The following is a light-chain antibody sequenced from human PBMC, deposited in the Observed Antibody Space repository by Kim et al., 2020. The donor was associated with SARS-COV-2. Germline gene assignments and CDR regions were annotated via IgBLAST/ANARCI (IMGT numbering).Light chain of an antibody. Sequence: SVKPTCTLSSGHSTYAIAWHQQQPEKGPRYLMNLNSDGSHSKGDGIPDRFSGSSSGAERYLTISSLQSEDEADYYCQTWGAGIRVFGGGTQLTVL. CDR3: QTWGAGIRV. V-gene: IGLV4-69*02. CDR1: SGHSTYA. J-gene: IGLJ3*02. CDR2: LNSDGSH.